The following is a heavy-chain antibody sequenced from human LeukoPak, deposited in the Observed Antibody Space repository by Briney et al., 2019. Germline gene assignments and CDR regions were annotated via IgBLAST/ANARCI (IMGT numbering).Heavy chain of an antibody. CDR3: ATGKAAGMNKEYCYYYMDV. CDR2: ISGSGRST. D-gene: IGHD2/OR15-2a*01. V-gene: IGHV3-23*01. CDR1: GFTFSSYG. Sequence: GGSLRLSCAASGFTFSSYGMSSVRQAPGKGLEWVSAISGSGRSTYYADSVKGRFTISRDNSNNSLYLQMSSLRTEATAAYCCATGKAAGMNKEYCYYYMDVWGTGTTVTISS. J-gene: IGHJ6*03.